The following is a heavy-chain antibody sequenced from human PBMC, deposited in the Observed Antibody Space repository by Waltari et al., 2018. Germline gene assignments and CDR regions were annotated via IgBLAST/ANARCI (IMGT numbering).Heavy chain of an antibody. CDR3: ARGSDCSSTSCYAGYYYYMDV. CDR2: INHSGST. D-gene: IGHD2-2*01. J-gene: IGHJ6*03. Sequence: QVQLQQWGAGLLKPSETPSLTCAVYGGSFSGYYWSWIRQPPGKGLEWIGEINHSGSTNYNPSLKSRVTISVDTSKNQFSLKLSSVTAADTAVYYCARGSDCSSTSCYAGYYYYMDVWGKGTTVTVSS. V-gene: IGHV4-34*01. CDR1: GGSFSGYY.